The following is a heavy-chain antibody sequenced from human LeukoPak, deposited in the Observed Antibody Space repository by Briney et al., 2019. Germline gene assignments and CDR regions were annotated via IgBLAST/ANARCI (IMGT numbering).Heavy chain of an antibody. V-gene: IGHV3-74*01. Sequence: GGSLRLSCAAPGFTFSSNWMHWVRQAPGKGLVWVSHINIDGSSTSYADSVKGRFTISRDNAKNTLYLQMNSLRADDTAVYYCARGLAYWGQGTLVTVSS. CDR1: GFTFSSNW. CDR2: INIDGSST. CDR3: ARGLAY. J-gene: IGHJ4*02.